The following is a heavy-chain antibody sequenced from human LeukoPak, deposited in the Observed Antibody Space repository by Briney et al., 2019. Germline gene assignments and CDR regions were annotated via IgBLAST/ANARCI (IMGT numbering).Heavy chain of an antibody. CDR3: ARGAVPYSTSSRITP. CDR2: IIPIFGTA. D-gene: IGHD6-6*01. Sequence: ASVKVSCKSSGGTFSSYTINWVRQAPGQGLEWMGGIIPIFGTANYAQKFQGRVTIIADESTSTDYMELSSLRSEDTAVYYCARGAVPYSTSSRITPWGQGTLVTVSS. CDR1: GGTFSSYT. V-gene: IGHV1-69*13. J-gene: IGHJ5*02.